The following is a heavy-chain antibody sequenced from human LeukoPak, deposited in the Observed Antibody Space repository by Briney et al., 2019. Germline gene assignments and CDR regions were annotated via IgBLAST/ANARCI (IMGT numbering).Heavy chain of an antibody. CDR2: ISPRDGST. J-gene: IGHJ4*02. V-gene: IGHV1-46*01. Sequence: GAAVKVSCKASGYTFTSYNVNWVRQAPGQGLGWMGFISPRDGSTTYAQKFQGRVTMTRDTSTSTVYMELSSLRSEDTAVYYCARAGQWRGPFDYWGQGTLVIVSS. CDR1: GYTFTSYN. CDR3: ARAGQWRGPFDY. D-gene: IGHD6-19*01.